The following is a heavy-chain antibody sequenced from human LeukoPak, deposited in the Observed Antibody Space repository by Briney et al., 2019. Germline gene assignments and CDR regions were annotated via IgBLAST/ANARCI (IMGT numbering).Heavy chain of an antibody. J-gene: IGHJ4*02. CDR1: GGTFSSYA. CDR2: IIPILGIA. D-gene: IGHD4-17*01. CDR3: ARVGYGDYEDY. Sequence: SVKVSCKVSGGTFSSYAISWVRQAPGQGLEWMGRIIPILGIANYAQKFQGRVTITADKSTSTAYMELSSLRSEDTAVYYCARVGYGDYEDYWGQGTLVTVSS. V-gene: IGHV1-69*04.